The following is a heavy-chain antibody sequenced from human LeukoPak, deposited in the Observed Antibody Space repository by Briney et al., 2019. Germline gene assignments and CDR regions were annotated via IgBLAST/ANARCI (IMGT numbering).Heavy chain of an antibody. CDR3: ASCGGDCYSGTGDAFDI. J-gene: IGHJ3*02. CDR1: GYSFTSYW. D-gene: IGHD2-21*02. Sequence: GESLKISCKGSGYSFTSYWIGWVRQMPGKGLEWMGIIYPGDSDTRYSPSFQGQVTISADKSISTAYLQWSSLKASDTAMYYCASCGGDCYSGTGDAFDIWGQGTMVTVSS. V-gene: IGHV5-51*01. CDR2: IYPGDSDT.